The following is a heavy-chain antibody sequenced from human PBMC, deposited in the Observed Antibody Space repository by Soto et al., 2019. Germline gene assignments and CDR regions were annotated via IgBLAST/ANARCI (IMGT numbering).Heavy chain of an antibody. CDR2: ISYDGSNK. CDR1: GFTFSSYA. D-gene: IGHD1-1*01. J-gene: IGHJ4*02. CDR3: ARPLRGGATGTDGY. V-gene: IGHV3-30-3*01. Sequence: QVQLVESGGGVVQPGRSLRLSCAASGFTFSSYAMHWVRQAPGKGLEWVAVISYDGSNKYYADSVKGRFTISRDNSKNTLYLQMNRLRAEDTAVYYCARPLRGGATGTDGYWGQGTLVTVSS.